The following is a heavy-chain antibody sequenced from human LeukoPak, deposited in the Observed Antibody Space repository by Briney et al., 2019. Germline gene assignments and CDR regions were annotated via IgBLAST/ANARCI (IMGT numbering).Heavy chain of an antibody. CDR3: ARNSRYSFDI. CDR2: ISSSSSYI. Sequence: GSLRLSCAASGFTFSCYSMNWVRRAPGKGLEWVSSISSSSSYIYYADSVKGRFTISRDNAKNSLYLPMNSLRAEDTAVYYCARNSRYSFDIWGQGTMVTVSS. CDR1: GFTFSCYS. J-gene: IGHJ3*02. V-gene: IGHV3-21*01. D-gene: IGHD4-11*01.